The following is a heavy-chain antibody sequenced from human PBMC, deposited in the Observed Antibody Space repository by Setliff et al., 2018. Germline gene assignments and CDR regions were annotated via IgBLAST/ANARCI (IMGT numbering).Heavy chain of an antibody. CDR2: IKEDGSEK. CDR3: ARDWASGDDH. Sequence: GGSLRLSCAASRFTFSNYWMSWVRQAPGKGLEWVANIKEDGSEKYYVDSVKGRFTISRDNAKNSLDLQMNNLRDEDTAVYYCARDWASGDDHWGRGTLVTVSS. V-gene: IGHV3-7*01. J-gene: IGHJ4*02. CDR1: RFTFSNYW. D-gene: IGHD3-10*01.